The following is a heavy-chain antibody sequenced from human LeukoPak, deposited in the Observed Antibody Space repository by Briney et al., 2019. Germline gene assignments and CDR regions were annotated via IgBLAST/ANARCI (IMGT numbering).Heavy chain of an antibody. CDR2: VYHSGSA. D-gene: IGHD3-9*01. V-gene: IGHV4-30-2*06. CDR3: ARVHYDVLTGYLGGMDV. Sequence: SETLSLTCAVPGGSISSDSYSWTWIRQSPTKGLEWIGYVYHSGSAYYNPSFESRVTMSADRSKNQFSLKLSSVTAADTAVYYCARVHYDVLTGYLGGMDVWGKGTTVTVSS. J-gene: IGHJ6*04. CDR1: GGSISSDSYS.